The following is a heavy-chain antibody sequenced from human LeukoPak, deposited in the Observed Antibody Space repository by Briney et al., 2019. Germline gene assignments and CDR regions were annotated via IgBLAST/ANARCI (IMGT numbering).Heavy chain of an antibody. V-gene: IGHV4-34*01. CDR1: GGSFSGYY. Sequence: SETLSLTCAVYGGSFSGYYWSWIRQPPGKGLEWIGEINHSGSTNYNPSLKSRVTISVDTSKSQFSLKLNSMTAADTAVYYCARGAQTYYDKAPVDYWGQGTLVSVSS. CDR3: ARGAQTYYDKAPVDY. CDR2: INHSGST. J-gene: IGHJ4*02. D-gene: IGHD3-22*01.